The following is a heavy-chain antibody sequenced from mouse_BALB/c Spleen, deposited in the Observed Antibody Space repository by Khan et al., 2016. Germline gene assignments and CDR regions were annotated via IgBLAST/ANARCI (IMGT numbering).Heavy chain of an antibody. CDR1: GYTFTSYY. CDR3: TRAGYDDPFAY. CDR2: INPSNGDT. V-gene: IGHV1S81*02. D-gene: IGHD2-3*01. Sequence: QVQLQQSGAELVKPGASVKLSCKASGYTFTSYYMYWVKQRPGQGLEWIGEINPSNGDTNFNERFKSKATLTVDKSSSKTYMQFSSLTSEDSAVYYCTRAGYDDPFAYWGQGTLVTVSA. J-gene: IGHJ3*01.